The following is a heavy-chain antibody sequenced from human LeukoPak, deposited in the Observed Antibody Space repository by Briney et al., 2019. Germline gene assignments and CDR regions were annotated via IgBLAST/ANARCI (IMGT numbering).Heavy chain of an antibody. J-gene: IGHJ4*02. CDR3: ARGDYDSSGWYIRGDFDY. Sequence: GRSLRLSCAASGFTFSSYAMRWVRQAPGKGLEWVAVISYDGSNKYYVDSVKGRFTISRDNSKNTLYLQMDSLRAEDTAVYYCARGDYDSSGWYIRGDFDYWGQGTLVTVSS. D-gene: IGHD6-19*01. CDR1: GFTFSSYA. CDR2: ISYDGSNK. V-gene: IGHV3-30-3*01.